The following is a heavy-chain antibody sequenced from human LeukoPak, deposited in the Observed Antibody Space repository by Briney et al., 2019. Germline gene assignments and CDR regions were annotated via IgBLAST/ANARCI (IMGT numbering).Heavy chain of an antibody. Sequence: ASVKVSCKVSGYTLTELSMHWVRQAPGKGLEWMGGFDPEDGETIYAQKFQGRVTMTEDTSTDTAYKELSSLRSEDTAVYYCATIMGAGDNWFDPWGQGTLVTVSP. V-gene: IGHV1-24*01. J-gene: IGHJ5*02. CDR2: FDPEDGET. CDR1: GYTLTELS. D-gene: IGHD1-26*01. CDR3: ATIMGAGDNWFDP.